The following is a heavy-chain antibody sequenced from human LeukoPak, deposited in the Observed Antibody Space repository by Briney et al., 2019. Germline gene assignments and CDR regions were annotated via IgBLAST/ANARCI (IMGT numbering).Heavy chain of an antibody. V-gene: IGHV1-58*02. CDR1: GFTFTSSA. CDR2: IVVGSGNT. D-gene: IGHD4-23*01. Sequence: GTSVKVSCKASGFTFTSSAMQWVRQARGQRLEGIGWIVVGSGNTNYAQKFQERVTITRDMSTSTAYMELSSLRSEDTAVYYCARDNESGYSGKGVRGPDYWGQGTLVTVSS. CDR3: ARDNESGYSGKGVRGPDY. J-gene: IGHJ4*02.